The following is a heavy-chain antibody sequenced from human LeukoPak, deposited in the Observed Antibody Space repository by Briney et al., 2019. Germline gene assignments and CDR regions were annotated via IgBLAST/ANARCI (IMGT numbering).Heavy chain of an antibody. CDR1: GYTFSDYY. J-gene: IGHJ4*02. V-gene: IGHV1-2*02. Sequence: ASVKVSCKASGYTFSDYYIHWVRQAPGQGLEWMAWMNPHSGGTNYAPKFQGRITLTRDTSITTDYMELSSLTSDDTAVYYCARDGDGRINFDYWGQGTLVTVSS. D-gene: IGHD5-24*01. CDR2: MNPHSGGT. CDR3: ARDGDGRINFDY.